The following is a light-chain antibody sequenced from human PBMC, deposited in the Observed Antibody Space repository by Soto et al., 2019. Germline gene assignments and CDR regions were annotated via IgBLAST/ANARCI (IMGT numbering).Light chain of an antibody. CDR1: QSIRSDY. CDR2: GAS. Sequence: EIVWTQSPGTLSVSPGERSPLSCRSSQSIRSDYLAWYQQKPGQAPRLLIYGASRRAIGIPDRFSGSGSGTDFTLTISRLEPEDFAVYFCQQYGSSPLTFGGGTKVDIK. V-gene: IGKV3-20*01. CDR3: QQYGSSPLT. J-gene: IGKJ4*01.